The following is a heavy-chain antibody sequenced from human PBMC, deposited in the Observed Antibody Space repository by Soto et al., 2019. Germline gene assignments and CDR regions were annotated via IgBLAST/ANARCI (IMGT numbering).Heavy chain of an antibody. D-gene: IGHD3-3*01. CDR3: ARVRDWFDP. CDR1: GYSINSDDY. Sequence: PSETLSLTCTVSGYSINSDDYWNWIRQPPGKGLEWIGEIDHSGYTNYNPSLKSRVTISVDTSKNQFSLRLTSVTAADTAVYYCARVRDWFDPWGQGTLVTVSS. CDR2: IDHSGYT. J-gene: IGHJ5*02. V-gene: IGHV4-38-2*02.